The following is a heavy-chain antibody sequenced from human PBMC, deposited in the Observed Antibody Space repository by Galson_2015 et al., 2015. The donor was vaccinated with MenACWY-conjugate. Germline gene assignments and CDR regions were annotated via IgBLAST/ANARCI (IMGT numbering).Heavy chain of an antibody. Sequence: SLRLSCAASGFTFTGYEFNWVRQAPGKGLEWLSYISKSGSPIYYADSVKGRFTISRDNIKKSLFLEMNSLRAGDTGVYYCARVRTWIHQYCYYMDVWGKGTTVTVSS. J-gene: IGHJ6*03. D-gene: IGHD5-18*01. CDR3: ARVRTWIHQYCYYMDV. CDR1: GFTFTGYE. CDR2: ISKSGSPI. V-gene: IGHV3-48*03.